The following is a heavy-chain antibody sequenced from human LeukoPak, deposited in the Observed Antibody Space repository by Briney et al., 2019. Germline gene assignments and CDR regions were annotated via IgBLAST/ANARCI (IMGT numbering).Heavy chain of an antibody. CDR1: GGTFSSYA. J-gene: IGHJ4*02. CDR3: ARAALRYFDWYPYYFDY. Sequence: GASVKVSCKASGGTFSSYATSWVRQAPGQGLEWMGGIIPIFGTANYAQKFQGRVTITADESTSTAYMELSSLRSEDTAVYYCARAALRYFDWYPYYFDYWGQGTLVTVSS. D-gene: IGHD3-9*01. CDR2: IIPIFGTA. V-gene: IGHV1-69*13.